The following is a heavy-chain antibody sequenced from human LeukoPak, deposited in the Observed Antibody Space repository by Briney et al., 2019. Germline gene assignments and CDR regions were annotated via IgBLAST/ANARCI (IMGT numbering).Heavy chain of an antibody. Sequence: PSETLSLTCTVSGGSISSYYWSWIRQPAGKGLEWIGRIYTSGSTNYNASLKSRVSMSVDTSKNQFSLKLSSVTAADTGVFYCARENSGSYREFDCWGQGTLVTVSS. V-gene: IGHV4-4*07. J-gene: IGHJ4*02. CDR3: ARENSGSYREFDC. CDR2: IYTSGST. D-gene: IGHD1-26*01. CDR1: GGSISSYY.